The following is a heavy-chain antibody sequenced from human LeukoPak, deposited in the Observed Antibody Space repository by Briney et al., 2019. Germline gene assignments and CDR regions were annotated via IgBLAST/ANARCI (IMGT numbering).Heavy chain of an antibody. D-gene: IGHD3-10*01. CDR2: IGKSGRII. V-gene: IGHV3-11*01. CDR1: GFTFSDFY. CDR3: AREGSFTMIRGVIFFDY. J-gene: IGHJ4*02. Sequence: PGGSLRLSCAASGFTFSDFYMSWIRQAPGKGLEWISNIGKSGRIINYADSVKGRFTISRDNAKNSVYLQMTSLRGEDTAVYYCAREGSFTMIRGVIFFDYWGQGALVTVSS.